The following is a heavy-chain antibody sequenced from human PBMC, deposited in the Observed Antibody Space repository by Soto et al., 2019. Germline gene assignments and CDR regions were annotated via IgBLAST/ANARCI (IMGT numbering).Heavy chain of an antibody. CDR2: IIPIFGTA. Sequence: SVKVSCKASGGTFSSYAISWVRQAPGQGPEWMGGIIPIFGTANYAQKFQGRVTITADESTSTAYMEPSSLRSEDTAVYYCARDPYYYDSSGSAPLWWFDPWGQGTLVTVSS. CDR3: ARDPYYYDSSGSAPLWWFDP. J-gene: IGHJ5*02. CDR1: GGTFSSYA. D-gene: IGHD3-22*01. V-gene: IGHV1-69*13.